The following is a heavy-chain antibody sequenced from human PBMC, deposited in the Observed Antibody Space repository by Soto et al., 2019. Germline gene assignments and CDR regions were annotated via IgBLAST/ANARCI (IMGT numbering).Heavy chain of an antibody. CDR3: ARYRREAVAGYTLDN. CDR2: IYYSGST. D-gene: IGHD6-13*01. J-gene: IGHJ4*02. CDR1: GGSISSSSYY. Sequence: SETLSLTCTVSGGSISSSSYYWGWMRQPPGKGLEWIGSIYYSGSTNYSPSLKSRVTISEDTSKSQFSLKVNSMTAADTAVYYCARYRREAVAGYTLDNWGQGILVTVSS. V-gene: IGHV4-39*07.